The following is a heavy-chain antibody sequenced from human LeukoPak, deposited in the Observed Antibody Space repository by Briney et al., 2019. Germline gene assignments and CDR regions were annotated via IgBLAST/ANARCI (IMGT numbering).Heavy chain of an antibody. CDR3: ARYYGSGSYFDY. D-gene: IGHD3-10*01. Sequence: YPSETLSLTCTVSGGSISSGDYYWSWIRQPPGKGLEWIGYIYDSGSTYYNPSLKSRVTISVDTSNNQFSLKLSSVTAADTAVYSCARYYGSGSYFDYWGQGTLVTVSS. CDR1: GGSISSGDYY. J-gene: IGHJ4*02. CDR2: IYDSGST. V-gene: IGHV4-30-4*08.